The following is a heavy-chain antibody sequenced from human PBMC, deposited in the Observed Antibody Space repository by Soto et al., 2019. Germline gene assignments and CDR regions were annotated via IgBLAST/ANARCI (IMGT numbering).Heavy chain of an antibody. CDR2: ISYDGSNK. D-gene: IGHD4-17*01. CDR3: ARGLGGDYNDAFDI. V-gene: IGHV3-30-3*01. Sequence: QVQLVESGGGVVQPGRSLRLSCAASGFTFSSYAMHWVRQAPGKGLEWVAVISYDGSNKYYADSVKDRFTISRDNSKNTLYLQMNSLRAEDTAVYYCARGLGGDYNDAFDIWGQGTMVTVSS. J-gene: IGHJ3*02. CDR1: GFTFSSYA.